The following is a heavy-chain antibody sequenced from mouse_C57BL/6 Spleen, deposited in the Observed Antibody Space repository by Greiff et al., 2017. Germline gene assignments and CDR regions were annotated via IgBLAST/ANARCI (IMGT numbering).Heavy chain of an antibody. CDR1: GFTFSDYG. J-gene: IGHJ4*01. CDR2: ISSGSSTI. Sequence: EVMLVESGGGLVKPGGSLKLSCAASGFTFSDYGMHWVRQAPEKGLEWVAYISSGSSTIYYADTVKGRFTISRDNAKNTLFLQMTSLRSEDTAMYYCARDGSSYGYYAMDYWGQGTSVTVSS. D-gene: IGHD1-1*01. CDR3: ARDGSSYGYYAMDY. V-gene: IGHV5-17*01.